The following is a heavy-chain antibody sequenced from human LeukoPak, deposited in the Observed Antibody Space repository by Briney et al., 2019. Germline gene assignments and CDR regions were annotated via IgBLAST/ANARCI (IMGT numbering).Heavy chain of an antibody. Sequence: SETLSLTCTVSGGSISSYYWSWIRQPAGKGLEWIGRIYTSGSTNYNPSLKSRVTMSVDTSKNQFSLKLSSVTAADTAVYYCARDLWFGELDWFDPWGQGTLVTVSS. CDR1: GGSISSYY. J-gene: IGHJ5*02. CDR3: ARDLWFGELDWFDP. CDR2: IYTSGST. V-gene: IGHV4-4*07. D-gene: IGHD3-10*01.